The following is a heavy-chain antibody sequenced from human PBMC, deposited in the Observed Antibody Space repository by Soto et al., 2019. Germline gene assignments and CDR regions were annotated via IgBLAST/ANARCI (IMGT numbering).Heavy chain of an antibody. Sequence: ASVKVSCKASGYTFTSYYMHWVRLAPGQGLEWMGIINPSGGSTSYAQKFQGRVTMTRDTSTSTVYMELSSLRSEDTAVYYCARDRVSSDGYYYYYGMDVWGQGTTVTVSS. J-gene: IGHJ6*02. D-gene: IGHD3-16*02. CDR1: GYTFTSYY. V-gene: IGHV1-46*01. CDR3: ARDRVSSDGYYYYYGMDV. CDR2: INPSGGST.